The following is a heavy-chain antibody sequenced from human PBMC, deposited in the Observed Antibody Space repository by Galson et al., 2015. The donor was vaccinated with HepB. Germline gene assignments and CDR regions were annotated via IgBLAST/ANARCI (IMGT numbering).Heavy chain of an antibody. CDR1: GAFFSGAL. Sequence: ATLALTWAVEGAFFSGALWCWLRQPAERGLGWVGEITHSGSTNYNPSLKGRVAISVDTSKNQFSLKLSSVNAADTAVYYCARWAARNKSYYYYGMDVWGQGTTVTVSS. V-gene: IGHV4-34*01. CDR2: ITHSGST. CDR3: ARWAARNKSYYYYGMDV. D-gene: IGHD6-6*01. J-gene: IGHJ6*02.